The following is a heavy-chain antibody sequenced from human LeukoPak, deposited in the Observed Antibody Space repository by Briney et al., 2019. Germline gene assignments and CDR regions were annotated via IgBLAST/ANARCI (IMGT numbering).Heavy chain of an antibody. CDR1: GFTFSSYA. J-gene: IGHJ4*02. CDR3: AKVPGQIYYFDY. V-gene: IGHV3-23*01. Sequence: GGSLRPSCAASGFTFSSYAMSWVRQAPGKGLEWVSAISGSGGSTYYADSVKGRFTISRDNSKNTLYLQMNSLRAEDTAVYYCAKVPGQIYYFDYWGQGTLVTVSS. CDR2: ISGSGGST.